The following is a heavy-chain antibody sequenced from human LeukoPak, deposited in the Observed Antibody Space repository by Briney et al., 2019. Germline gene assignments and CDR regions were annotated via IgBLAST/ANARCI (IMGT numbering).Heavy chain of an antibody. D-gene: IGHD4-23*01. CDR3: ARTYGNPPTRGMDV. CDR2: ISANNGDT. J-gene: IGHJ6*02. Sequence: ASVKVSCKASGYTFTSYGISWVRQAPGQGLEWVGWISANNGDTDYAQKFQARVTMTTDTSTSTAYMELRSLRSDDTAVYYCARTYGNPPTRGMDVWGQGTTVTVSS. V-gene: IGHV1-18*01. CDR1: GYTFTSYG.